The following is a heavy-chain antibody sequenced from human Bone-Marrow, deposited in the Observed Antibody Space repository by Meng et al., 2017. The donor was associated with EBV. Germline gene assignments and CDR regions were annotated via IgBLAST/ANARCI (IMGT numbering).Heavy chain of an antibody. Sequence: QLLRPEFGPELVKPSVTLSRTGTGCCVCIYGSSCVWGSIRQPPGKMLEWIGSIYYSEITYYNPAIKSRATIAVDTTNYQFSRRLSSVTAADSAWYYCANIAEGSFDPWGQGTLVTVSS. CDR2: IYYSEIT. CDR3: ANIAEGSFDP. CDR1: CVCIYGSSCV. J-gene: IGHJ5*02. D-gene: IGHD6-13*01. V-gene: IGHV4-39*01.